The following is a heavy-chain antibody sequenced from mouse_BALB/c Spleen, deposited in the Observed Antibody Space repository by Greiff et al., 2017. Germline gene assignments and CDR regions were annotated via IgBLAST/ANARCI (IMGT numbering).Heavy chain of an antibody. CDR1: GFTFSSYA. CDR3: ARGNYGSTLDY. Sequence: EVMLVESGGGLVKPGGSLKLSCAASGFTFSSYAMSWVRQTPEKRLEWVASISSGGSTYYPDSVKGRFTISRDNARNILYLQMSSLRSEDTAMYYCARGNYGSTLDYWGQGTTLTVSS. CDR2: ISSGGST. D-gene: IGHD1-1*01. J-gene: IGHJ2*01. V-gene: IGHV5-6-5*01.